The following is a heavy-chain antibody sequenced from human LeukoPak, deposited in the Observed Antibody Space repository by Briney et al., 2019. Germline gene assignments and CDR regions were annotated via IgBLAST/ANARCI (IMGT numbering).Heavy chain of an antibody. J-gene: IGHJ4*02. V-gene: IGHV3-23*01. CDR1: GFTFSSYA. D-gene: IGHD3-22*01. CDR3: ARGSRYSETSGFYYFDY. CDR2: ISGSGGST. Sequence: GSLRLSCAASGFTFSSYAMSWVRQAPGKGLEWVSAISGSGGSTYYADSVKGRFTISRDDAKNSLWLQMNSLRAEDTSAYYCARGSRYSETSGFYYFDYWGQGTLVTVSS.